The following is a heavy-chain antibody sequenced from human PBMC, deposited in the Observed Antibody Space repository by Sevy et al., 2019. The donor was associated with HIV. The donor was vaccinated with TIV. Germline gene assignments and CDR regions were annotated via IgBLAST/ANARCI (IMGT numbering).Heavy chain of an antibody. V-gene: IGHV4-39*01. J-gene: IGHJ1*01. D-gene: IGHD6-13*01. Sequence: SETLSLTCTVSGGSITDKKYYWAWIRQPPGKGLEWIGSISYGGSTYYNPSLQSRVTLSVDTCENQFSLNLSSVTAADTAKYYCARRVAAAGQGNEYFQHWGRGTLVTVSS. CDR2: ISYGGST. CDR3: ARRVAAAGQGNEYFQH. CDR1: GGSITDKKYY.